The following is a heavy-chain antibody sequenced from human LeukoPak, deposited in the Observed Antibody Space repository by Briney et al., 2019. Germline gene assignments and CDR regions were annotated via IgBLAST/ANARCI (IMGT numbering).Heavy chain of an antibody. CDR1: GGSISSGNW. V-gene: IGHV4-4*02. J-gene: IGHJ4*02. CDR3: ARAAPSSSGYLFVC. D-gene: IGHD3-22*01. Sequence: PSGTLSLTCAVSGGSISSGNWWSWVRQPPGKGLEWIGEILHSGTTNFNPSLKSRVTISVDKSKNQFSLKLSSVTAADTAVYYCARAAPSSSGYLFVCWGQGTLVTVSS. CDR2: ILHSGTT.